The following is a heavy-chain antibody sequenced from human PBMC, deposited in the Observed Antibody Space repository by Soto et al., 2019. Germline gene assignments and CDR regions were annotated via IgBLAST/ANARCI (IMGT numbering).Heavy chain of an antibody. CDR1: GGSISSYY. Sequence: QVQLQESGPGLVKPSETLSLTCTVSGGSISSYYWSWIRQPPGKGLEWIGYIYYSGSTNYNPSLKSRVPISVDTSKNQYSLKLSSVPAADTAVDYCARHRAEYYGSGSYYSGWYFDLWGRGTLVTVSS. CDR3: ARHRAEYYGSGSYYSGWYFDL. D-gene: IGHD3-10*01. J-gene: IGHJ2*01. V-gene: IGHV4-59*08. CDR2: IYYSGST.